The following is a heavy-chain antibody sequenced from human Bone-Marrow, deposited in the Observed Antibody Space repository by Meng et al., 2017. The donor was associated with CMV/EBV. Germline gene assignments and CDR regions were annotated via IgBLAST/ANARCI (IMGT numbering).Heavy chain of an antibody. CDR1: GFTFSSYA. V-gene: IGHV3-30*04. CDR2: ISYDGSNK. Sequence: GESLKISCAASGFTFSSYAMHWVRQAPGKGLEWVAVISYDGSNKYYADSVKGRFTISRDNSKNTLYLQMNSLRAEDTAVYYCASLAAAGLGDYWGQGTLVTVPS. CDR3: ASLAAAGLGDY. J-gene: IGHJ4*02. D-gene: IGHD6-13*01.